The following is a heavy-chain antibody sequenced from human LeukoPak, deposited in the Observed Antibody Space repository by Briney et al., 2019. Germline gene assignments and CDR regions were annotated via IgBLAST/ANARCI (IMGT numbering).Heavy chain of an antibody. D-gene: IGHD6-19*01. V-gene: IGHV4-59*08. Sequence: PSETMSLTCTVYGGSISSYYWSWVRQPPGKGLEWIGYIYYSGSTNYNPSLNSRVTMSVHTSKNNFSLKLSSVTAADAAVYYCAKGAGPPWFDPWGQGNLVTVSS. CDR2: IYYSGST. CDR1: GGSISSYY. CDR3: AKGAGPPWFDP. J-gene: IGHJ5*02.